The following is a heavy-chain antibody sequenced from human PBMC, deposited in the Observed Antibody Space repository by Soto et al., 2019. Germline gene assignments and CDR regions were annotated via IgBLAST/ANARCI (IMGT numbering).Heavy chain of an antibody. CDR2: IKQDGSEK. D-gene: IGHD6-6*01. V-gene: IGHV3-7*02. CDR1: GITFSSYW. J-gene: IGHJ4*02. Sequence: EVQLVESGGGLVQPGGSLRLSCAASGITFSSYWMSWVRQPPGKGLEWVGNIKQDGSEKYYVDSVKGRFTISRDNAKNSGYLQMNSRRAEDTAVYYCAPISSPYDYWGQGTLVTVSS. CDR3: APISSPYDY.